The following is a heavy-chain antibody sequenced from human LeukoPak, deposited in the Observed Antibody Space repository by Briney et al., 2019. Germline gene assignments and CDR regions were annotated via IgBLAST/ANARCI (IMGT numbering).Heavy chain of an antibody. V-gene: IGHV4-59*08. CDR1: CGSISSYY. CDR2: IYYSGST. CDR3: ARHLRGEQQLSGFDY. J-gene: IGHJ4*02. D-gene: IGHD6-13*01. Sequence: PSETLSLTCTVSCGSISSYYWSWIRQPPGKGLEWIGYIYYSGSTKYNPSLRSRVTISADTSKNQFSLKLSSVTAADTAVYYCARHLRGEQQLSGFDYWGQGTPVTVSS.